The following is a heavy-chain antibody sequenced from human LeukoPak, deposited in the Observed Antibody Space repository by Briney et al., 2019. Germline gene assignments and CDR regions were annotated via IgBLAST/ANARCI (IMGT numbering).Heavy chain of an antibody. Sequence: SETLSLTCAVYGGSFSGYYWSWIRQPPGKGLEWIGEINHSGSTNYNPSLKSRVTISVDTSKNQFFLKLSSVTAADTAVYYCARGGGSYRYYFDYWGQGTLVTVSS. V-gene: IGHV4-34*01. CDR2: INHSGST. CDR3: ARGGGSYRYYFDY. D-gene: IGHD1-26*01. CDR1: GGSFSGYY. J-gene: IGHJ4*02.